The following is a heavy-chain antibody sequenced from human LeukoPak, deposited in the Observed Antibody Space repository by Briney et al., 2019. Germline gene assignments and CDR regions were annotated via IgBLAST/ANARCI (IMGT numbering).Heavy chain of an antibody. Sequence: PSETLSLTCAVYGGSFSGYYWSWIRQPPGKGLEWIGSIYYSGSTYYNPSLKSRVTISVDTSKNQFSLKLSSVTAADTAVYYCARRRYYYDSSGYYPNDYWGQGTLVTVSS. CDR2: IYYSGST. J-gene: IGHJ4*02. D-gene: IGHD3-22*01. CDR3: ARRRYYYDSSGYYPNDY. V-gene: IGHV4-34*01. CDR1: GGSFSGYY.